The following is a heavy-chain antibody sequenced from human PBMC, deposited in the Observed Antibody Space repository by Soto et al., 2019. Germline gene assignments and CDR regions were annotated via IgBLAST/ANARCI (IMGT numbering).Heavy chain of an antibody. CDR3: ARDTRYGVLDY. CDR1: GYSVSSSDYY. D-gene: IGHD4-17*01. Sequence: SETLSLTCSVSGYSVSSSDYYWAWIRQPPGKGLEWIGSMLYSGDTNYNPSLKSRVTISVDTSKNQFSLSLSSLTAADTAVYYCARDTRYGVLDYWGQGTLVTVSS. J-gene: IGHJ4*02. CDR2: MLYSGDT. V-gene: IGHV4-39*07.